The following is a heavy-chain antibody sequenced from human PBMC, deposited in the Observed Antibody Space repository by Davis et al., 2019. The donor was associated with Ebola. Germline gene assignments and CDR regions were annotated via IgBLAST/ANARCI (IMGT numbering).Heavy chain of an antibody. V-gene: IGHV1-69*13. CDR2: IIPIFGTA. D-gene: IGHD3-9*01. CDR3: ARGIVNFDWLSNYYYYYGMDV. CDR1: GGTFSSYA. Sequence: AASVKVSCKASGGTFSSYAISWVRQAPGQGLEWMGEIIPIFGTANYAQKFQGRVTITADESTSTAYMELSSLRSEDTAVYYCARGIVNFDWLSNYYYYYGMDVWGQGTTVTVSS. J-gene: IGHJ6*02.